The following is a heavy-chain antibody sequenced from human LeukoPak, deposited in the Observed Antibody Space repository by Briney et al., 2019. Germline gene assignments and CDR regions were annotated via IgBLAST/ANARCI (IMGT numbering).Heavy chain of an antibody. CDR1: GGSISSGSYY. J-gene: IGHJ4*02. D-gene: IGHD4-17*01. Sequence: SETLSLTCTVSGGSISSGSYYWSWIRQPAGKGVGWIGRIYTSGTTNYNPSLKSRVTISVDTSKNQFSLKLSSVTAADTAVYYCARESELYGDDEYWGQGTLVTVSS. CDR2: IYTSGTT. V-gene: IGHV4-61*02. CDR3: ARESELYGDDEY.